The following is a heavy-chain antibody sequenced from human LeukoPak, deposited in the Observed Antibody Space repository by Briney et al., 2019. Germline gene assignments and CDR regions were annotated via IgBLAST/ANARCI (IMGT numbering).Heavy chain of an antibody. J-gene: IGHJ3*02. CDR1: GFTFSSYE. V-gene: IGHV3-48*03. D-gene: IGHD6-19*01. Sequence: GGSLRLSCAASGFTFSSYEMNWVRQAPGKGLEWVSYISSSGSTIYYADSVKGRFTISRDNAKNSLYLRMNSLRAEDTAVYYCARDLAVAGDAFDIWGQGTMVTVSS. CDR2: ISSSGSTI. CDR3: ARDLAVAGDAFDI.